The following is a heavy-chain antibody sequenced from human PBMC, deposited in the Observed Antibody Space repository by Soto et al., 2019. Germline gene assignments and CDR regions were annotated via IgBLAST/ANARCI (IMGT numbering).Heavy chain of an antibody. J-gene: IGHJ6*02. CDR3: ARDRGCSSTSCYNYYYYGMDV. D-gene: IGHD2-2*01. Sequence: VQLVQSGAEVKKPGASVKVSCKASGYTFTSYYMHWVRQAPGQGLEWMGIINPSGGSTSYAQKFQGRVTMTRDTSTSTVYMELSSLRSEDTAVYYCARDRGCSSTSCYNYYYYGMDVWGQGTTVTVSS. V-gene: IGHV1-46*01. CDR1: GYTFTSYY. CDR2: INPSGGST.